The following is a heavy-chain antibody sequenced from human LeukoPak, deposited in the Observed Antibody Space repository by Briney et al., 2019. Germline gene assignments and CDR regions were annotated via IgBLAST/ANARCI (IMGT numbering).Heavy chain of an antibody. CDR2: ISSSSSYI. CDR1: GFTFSIYS. J-gene: IGHJ4*02. CDR3: AKGGCSSITCYLNF. D-gene: IGHD2-2*01. Sequence: GGSLRLSCAASGFTFSIYSMNWVRQAPGKGLEWVSSISSSSSYIYYADSVKGRFTISRDNAKNSLYLQMNSLRLEDTALYYCAKGGCSSITCYLNFWGQGTLVTVSS. V-gene: IGHV3-21*04.